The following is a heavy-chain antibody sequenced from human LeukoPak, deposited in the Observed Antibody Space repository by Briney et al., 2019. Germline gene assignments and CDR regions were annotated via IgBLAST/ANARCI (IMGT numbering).Heavy chain of an antibody. CDR2: INPYHSKT. V-gene: IGHV1-18*01. J-gene: IGHJ4*02. CDR3: ARDRIAAAVLDY. Sequence: GASVKVSCKASGYNFITYGFSWVRQAPGQGLEWMGWINPYHSKTKYAPKLQGRVTLTTDTSTNTAHMELGSLTSDDTAVYFCARDRIAAAVLDYWGQGTLVTVSS. D-gene: IGHD6-13*01. CDR1: GYNFITYG.